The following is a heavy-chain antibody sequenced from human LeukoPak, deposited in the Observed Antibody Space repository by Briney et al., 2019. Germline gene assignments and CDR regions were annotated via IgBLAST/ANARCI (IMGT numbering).Heavy chain of an antibody. V-gene: IGHV4-59*08. J-gene: IGHJ4*02. CDR1: GGSISSYY. CDR2: IYYGGST. Sequence: SETLSLTCTVSGGSISSYYWSWIRQPPGKGLEWIGYIYYGGSTNYNPSLKSRVTISVDTSKNQFSLKLSSVTAADTAVYYCARLLVDYDYVWGSYRTRGIDYWGQGTLVTVSS. CDR3: ARLLVDYDYVWGSYRTRGIDY. D-gene: IGHD3-16*02.